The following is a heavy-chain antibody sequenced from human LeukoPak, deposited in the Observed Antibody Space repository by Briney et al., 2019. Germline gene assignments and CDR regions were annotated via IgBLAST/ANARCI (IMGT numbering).Heavy chain of an antibody. CDR3: ARTTVTTYFDY. CDR1: GGSISSGDYF. J-gene: IGHJ4*02. D-gene: IGHD4-17*01. V-gene: IGHV4-30-4*01. CDR2: IYYSGST. Sequence: PSETLSLTCTVSGGSISSGDYFWSWIRQPPGKGLEWIGYIYYSGSTYYNPSLKSRVTISVDTSKNQFSLKLSSVNAADTAVYYCARTTVTTYFDYWGQGTLVTVSS.